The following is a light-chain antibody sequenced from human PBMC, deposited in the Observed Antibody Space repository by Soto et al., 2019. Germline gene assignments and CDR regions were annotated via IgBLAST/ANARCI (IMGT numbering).Light chain of an antibody. CDR1: QSVSSN. CDR3: QQYNNWPQGT. J-gene: IGKJ5*01. V-gene: IGKV3-15*01. Sequence: EIVMTQSPATLSVSPGERATLSCRASQSVSSNLAWYQQKPGQAPRLLIYGASTRATGIPARFSGSGSGTEFTLTVSSLQSEDFAVYYWQQYNNWPQGTFGPGTRLDIX. CDR2: GAS.